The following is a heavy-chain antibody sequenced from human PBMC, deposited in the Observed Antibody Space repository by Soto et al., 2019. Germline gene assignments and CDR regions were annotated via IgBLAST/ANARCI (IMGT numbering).Heavy chain of an antibody. CDR3: MRGGWGDSPIDY. CDR1: GYTFSAYY. J-gene: IGHJ4*02. CDR2: INPSNEVT. V-gene: IGHV1-2*02. D-gene: IGHD1-26*01. Sequence: QVSLLQSGAEVKKVGASVKVSCKTSGYTFSAYYVHWARRAPGRGFQWLGWINPSNEVTTFSEFFQGRITMTRDTSPTTVHMELNRLTSDDTAVYYCMRGGWGDSPIDYWGQGTQVTVSS.